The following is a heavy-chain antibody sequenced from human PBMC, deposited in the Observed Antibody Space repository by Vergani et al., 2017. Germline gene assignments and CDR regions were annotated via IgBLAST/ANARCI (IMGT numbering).Heavy chain of an antibody. CDR1: GFTFSSYS. D-gene: IGHD6-19*01. J-gene: IGHJ6*03. CDR3: ARVGGNSGWYGNYYYYYMDV. Sequence: EVQLVESGGGLVKPGGSLRLSCAASGFTFSSYSMNWVRQAPGKGLEWVSSISSSSSYIYYADSVKGRFTISRDNAKNSLYLQMNSLRAEDTAVYYCARVGGNSGWYGNYYYYYMDVWGKGTTVTVSS. CDR2: ISSSSSYI. V-gene: IGHV3-21*01.